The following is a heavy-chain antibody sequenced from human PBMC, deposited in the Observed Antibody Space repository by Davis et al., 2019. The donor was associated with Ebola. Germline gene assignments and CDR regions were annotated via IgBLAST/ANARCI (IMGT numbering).Heavy chain of an antibody. V-gene: IGHV1-69*04. D-gene: IGHD3-10*01. CDR3: AREGVSGWFDP. CDR1: GGTFSSYA. J-gene: IGHJ5*02. Sequence: SVKVSCKASGGTFSSYAISWVRQAPGQGLEWMGRIIPILGIANYAQKFQGRVTITADKSTSTAYMELSSLRSEDTAVYYCAREGVSGWFDPWGQGTLVTVSS. CDR2: IIPILGIA.